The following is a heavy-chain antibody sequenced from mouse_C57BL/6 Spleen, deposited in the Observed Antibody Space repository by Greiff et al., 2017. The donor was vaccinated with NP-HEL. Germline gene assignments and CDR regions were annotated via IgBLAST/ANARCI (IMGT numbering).Heavy chain of an antibody. V-gene: IGHV5-6*01. CDR1: GFTFSSYG. CDR2: ISSGGSYT. D-gene: IGHD3-1*01. Sequence: EVKLVESGGDLVKPGGSLKLSCAASGFTFSSYGMSWVRQTPDKSLAWVATISSGGSYTYYPDSVKGRFTISRDNAKNTLYLQMSSLKSEDTAMYYCARQTGTRAMDYWGQGTSVTVSS. J-gene: IGHJ4*01. CDR3: ARQTGTRAMDY.